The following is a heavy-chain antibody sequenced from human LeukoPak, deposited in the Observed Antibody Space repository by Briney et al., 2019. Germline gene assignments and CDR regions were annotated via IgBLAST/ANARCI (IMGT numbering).Heavy chain of an antibody. Sequence: GGSLRLSCAASGFTFSSHWMSWVRQAPGKGLEWVANIREDGSLQYYVDSVEGRFTISRDNARKSVFPQMNTLRVDDTAVYYCTRVSGAYDVSDYWGQGALVTVSS. CDR3: TRVSGAYDVSDY. J-gene: IGHJ4*02. CDR2: IREDGSLQ. CDR1: GFTFSSHW. V-gene: IGHV3-7*03. D-gene: IGHD3-3*01.